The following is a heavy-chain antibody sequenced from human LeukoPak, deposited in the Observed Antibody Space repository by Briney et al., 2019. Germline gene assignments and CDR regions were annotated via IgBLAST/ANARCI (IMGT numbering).Heavy chain of an antibody. CDR2: ISAYNGNT. CDR3: ARDTPDSSCWLSGDY. CDR1: VYTFTTYG. Sequence: APVKVSCKASVYTFTTYGISWVRQAPGQGLEWMAWISAYNGNTNYAQKLQGRVSMATDTSTSTVYMGLRSLRSDDTAVYYCARDTPDSSCWLSGDYWGQGTLVTFSS. J-gene: IGHJ4*02. V-gene: IGHV1-18*01. D-gene: IGHD6-13*01.